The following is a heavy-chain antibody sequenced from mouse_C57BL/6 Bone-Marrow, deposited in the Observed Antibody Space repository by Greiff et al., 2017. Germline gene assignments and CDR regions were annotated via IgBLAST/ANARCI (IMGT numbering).Heavy chain of an antibody. J-gene: IGHJ4*01. Sequence: EVKLQESGPGLVKPSQSLSLTCSVTGYSITSGYYWNWIRQFPGNKLEWMGYISYDGSNNYNPSLKNRISITRDTSKNQFFLKLNSVTTEDTATYYCAAIYYDYLVYAMDYWGQGTSVTVSS. CDR3: AAIYYDYLVYAMDY. D-gene: IGHD2-4*01. V-gene: IGHV3-6*01. CDR1: GYSITSGYY. CDR2: ISYDGSN.